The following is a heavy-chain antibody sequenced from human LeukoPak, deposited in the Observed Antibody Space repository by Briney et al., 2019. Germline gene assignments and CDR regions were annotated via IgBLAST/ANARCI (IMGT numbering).Heavy chain of an antibody. CDR1: GYTFTSYD. Sequence: GASVKVSCKASGYTFTSYDVNWVRQATGQGLEWMGWTNPNSGNTGYAQKFQGRVTITRNTSISTAYMQLSSLRSEDTAVYYCARRVSYGDFDYWGQGTLVTVSS. CDR3: ARRVSYGDFDY. V-gene: IGHV1-8*01. CDR2: TNPNSGNT. D-gene: IGHD4-17*01. J-gene: IGHJ4*02.